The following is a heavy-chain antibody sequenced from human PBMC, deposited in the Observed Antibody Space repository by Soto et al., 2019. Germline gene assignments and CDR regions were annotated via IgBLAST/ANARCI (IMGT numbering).Heavy chain of an antibody. CDR2: IYYSGST. Sequence: PSETLSLTCTVSGGSISSYYWSWIRQPPGKGLEWIGYIYYSGSTNYNPSLKSRVTISVDTSKNQFSLKLSSVTAADTAVYYCARAGIAAAGEDYGMDVWGQGTTVTGSS. CDR1: GGSISSYY. CDR3: ARAGIAAAGEDYGMDV. V-gene: IGHV4-59*01. J-gene: IGHJ6*02. D-gene: IGHD6-13*01.